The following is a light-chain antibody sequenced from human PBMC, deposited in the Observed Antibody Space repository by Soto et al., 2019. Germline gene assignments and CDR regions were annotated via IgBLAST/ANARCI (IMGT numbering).Light chain of an antibody. CDR3: QQYYSTPYT. J-gene: IGKJ2*01. CDR2: LGS. V-gene: IGKV2-28*01. CDR1: QSLLHSSGYNY. Sequence: DIVMTQSPLSLRVTPGEPASISCRSSQSLLHSSGYNYLHWYLQKPGQSPQLLISLGSDRSSGVPDRFSGSGSGTDFTLTISSLQAEDVAVYYCQQYYSTPYTFGQGTKLEIK.